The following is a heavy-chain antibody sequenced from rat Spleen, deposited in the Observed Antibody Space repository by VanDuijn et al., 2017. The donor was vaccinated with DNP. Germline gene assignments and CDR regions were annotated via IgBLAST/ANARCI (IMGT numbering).Heavy chain of an antibody. V-gene: IGHV5-22*01. J-gene: IGHJ4*01. CDR1: GFTFSDYY. CDR3: ARTYNSGYYAMDA. D-gene: IGHD4-3*01. CDR2: ISYDGVIT. Sequence: EVQLVQSGGGLVQPGRSLKLSCAPSGFTFSDYYMAWVRQAPTKGLELVAYISYDGVITYYGDSVKGRFTISRDNAKSTLYLQMNSLRSEDMATYYCARTYNSGYYAMDAWGQGTSVTVSS.